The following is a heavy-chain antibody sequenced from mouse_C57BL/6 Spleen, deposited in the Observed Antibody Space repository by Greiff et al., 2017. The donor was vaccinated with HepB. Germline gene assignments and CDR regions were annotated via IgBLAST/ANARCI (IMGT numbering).Heavy chain of an antibody. J-gene: IGHJ3*01. D-gene: IGHD1-1*01. CDR2: IHPNSGST. Sequence: QVQLQQPGAELVKPGASVKLSCKASGYTFTSYWMHWVKQRPGQGLEWIGMIHPNSGSTKYNEKFKSKATLTVDKSSSTAYMQLSSLTSEDSAVYYCALGSSSFAYWGQGTLVTVSA. CDR1: GYTFTSYW. V-gene: IGHV1-64*01. CDR3: ALGSSSFAY.